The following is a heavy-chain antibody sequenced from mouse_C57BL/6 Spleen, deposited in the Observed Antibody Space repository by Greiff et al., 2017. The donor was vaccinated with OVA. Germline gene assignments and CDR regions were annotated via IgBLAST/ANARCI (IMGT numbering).Heavy chain of an antibody. J-gene: IGHJ1*03. CDR1: GYTFTSYW. CDR2: IDPSDSET. CDR3: ARIPDYYGSSYGYFDV. V-gene: IGHV1-52*01. D-gene: IGHD1-1*01. Sequence: QVHVKQPGAELVRPGSSVKLSCKASGYTFTSYWMHWVKQRPIQGLEWIGNIDPSDSETHYNQKFKDKATLTVDKSSSTAYMQLISLTSEDSAVYYCARIPDYYGSSYGYFDVWGTGTTVTVSS.